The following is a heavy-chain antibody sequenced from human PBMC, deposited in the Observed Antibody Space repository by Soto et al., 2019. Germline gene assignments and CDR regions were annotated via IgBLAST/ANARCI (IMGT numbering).Heavy chain of an antibody. D-gene: IGHD4-17*01. J-gene: IGHJ4*02. CDR2: IYYSGST. V-gene: IGHV4-59*08. CDR3: ASRYGDYFDF. Sequence: SLTCTVSGGSISSYYWSWIRQPPGKGLEWIGYIYYSGSTNYNPSLKSRVTISVDTSKNQFSLKLSYVTAADTAVYHCASRYGDYFDFWGQGTLVTVSS. CDR1: GGSISSYY.